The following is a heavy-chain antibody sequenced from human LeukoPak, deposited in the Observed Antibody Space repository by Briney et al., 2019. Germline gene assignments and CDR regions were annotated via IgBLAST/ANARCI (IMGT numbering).Heavy chain of an antibody. CDR1: GGSFSGYY. J-gene: IGHJ4*02. V-gene: IGHV4-34*01. CDR2: INHSGST. CDR3: ARGPPYCGGDCYFDY. D-gene: IGHD2-21*02. Sequence: SETLSLTCAVYGGSFSGYYWSWIRQPPGKGLEWIGEINHSGSTNYDPSLKSRVTISVDTSKNQFSLKLSSVTAADTAVYYCARGPPYCGGDCYFDYWGQGTLVTVSS.